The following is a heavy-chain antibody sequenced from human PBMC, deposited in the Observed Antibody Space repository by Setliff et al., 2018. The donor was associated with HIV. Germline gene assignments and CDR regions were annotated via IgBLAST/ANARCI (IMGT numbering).Heavy chain of an antibody. CDR3: TTAVAQNWYGSGNENY. CDR2: IKSKTDGETE. D-gene: IGHD3-10*01. V-gene: IGHV3-15*01. J-gene: IGHJ4*02. CDR1: GFTFTNAW. Sequence: LRLSCAASGFTFTNAWMSWVRQAPGKGLEWVGRIKSKTDGETEDYAAPVKGRFTISRDDSRGTLYLQMNSLITEDTALYYCTTAVAQNWYGSGNENYWGQGTLVTVSS.